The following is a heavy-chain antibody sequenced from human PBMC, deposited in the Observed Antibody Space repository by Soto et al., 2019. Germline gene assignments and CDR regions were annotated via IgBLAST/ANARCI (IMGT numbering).Heavy chain of an antibody. D-gene: IGHD3-16*01. Sequence: GKGLEWIGYIYYSGSTNYNPSLQSRVTISVDTSKKQFFLKLSSVTAADTAVYYCARENPYNYDYGVVDYWGQGTLVTVSS. V-gene: IGHV4-59*01. CDR3: ARENPYNYDYGVVDY. CDR2: IYYSGST. J-gene: IGHJ4*02.